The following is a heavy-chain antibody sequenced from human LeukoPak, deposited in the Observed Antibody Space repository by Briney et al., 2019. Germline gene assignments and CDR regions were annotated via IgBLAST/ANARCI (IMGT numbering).Heavy chain of an antibody. Sequence: PGGSLRLSCAASGFTVSNNYMTWVRQAPGKGLEWVSLIYSGGSTYYADSVKGRFTISRDNSKNTVYLQMNSLRAEDTAVYYCAKGLAYCGGDCYILGFDYWGQGTLVTVSS. D-gene: IGHD2-21*02. CDR3: AKGLAYCGGDCYILGFDY. V-gene: IGHV3-66*01. J-gene: IGHJ4*02. CDR2: IYSGGST. CDR1: GFTVSNNY.